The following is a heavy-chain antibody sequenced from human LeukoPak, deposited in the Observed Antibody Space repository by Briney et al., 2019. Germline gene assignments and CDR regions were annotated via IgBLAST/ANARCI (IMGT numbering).Heavy chain of an antibody. V-gene: IGHV1-2*06. CDR1: GGTFSSYA. Sequence: ASVKVSCKASGGTFSSYAISWVRQAPGQGFEWMGRINPNSGGTNYAQKFQGRVTMTRDTSISTAYMELSMLRADDTAVYYCARVYYYDSSGYYSRWFDPRGQGTLVTVSS. D-gene: IGHD3-22*01. CDR2: INPNSGGT. CDR3: ARVYYYDSSGYYSRWFDP. J-gene: IGHJ5*02.